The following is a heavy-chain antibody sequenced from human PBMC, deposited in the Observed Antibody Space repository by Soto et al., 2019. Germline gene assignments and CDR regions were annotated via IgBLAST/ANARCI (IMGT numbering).Heavy chain of an antibody. CDR1: GGSFSGYY. CDR2: INHSGST. CDR3: ARGPKGIAVAGYYYYYGMDV. Sequence: SETLSLTCAVYGGSFSGYYWSWIRQPPGKGLEWIGEINHSGSTNYNPSLKSRVTISVDTSKNQFSLKLSSVTAADTAVYYCARGPKGIAVAGYYYYYGMDVWGQGTTVTAP. D-gene: IGHD6-19*01. V-gene: IGHV4-34*01. J-gene: IGHJ6*02.